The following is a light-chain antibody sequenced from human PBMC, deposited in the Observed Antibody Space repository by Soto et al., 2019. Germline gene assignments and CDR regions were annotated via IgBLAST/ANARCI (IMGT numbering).Light chain of an antibody. J-gene: IGLJ2*01. CDR3: QSYDSSNQRV. CDR2: EDN. Sequence: NFMLTQPHSVSESPGKTVTISCTGSSGSIASNYVQWYQQRPGSAPTTVIYEDNQRPSGVPDRFSGSIDSSSNSASLTISGLKTEDEADYYCQSYDSSNQRVFGGGNKLTVL. V-gene: IGLV6-57*02. CDR1: SGSIASNY.